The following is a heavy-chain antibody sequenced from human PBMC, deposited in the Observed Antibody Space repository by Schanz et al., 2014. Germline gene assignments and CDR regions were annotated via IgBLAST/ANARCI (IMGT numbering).Heavy chain of an antibody. CDR2: IIPVLNIA. V-gene: IGHV1-69*09. J-gene: IGHJ4*02. Sequence: QVQVEQSGPEVKKPGASVKVSCKASGYTFTSYGISWERQAPGQGLEWMGKIIPVLNIATYAQRFQGRVSITADTSTNTAYMELSSLTSEGTAVHYCARGRGFYDYWGQGTLVTVSS. D-gene: IGHD3-10*01. CDR3: ARGRGFYDY. CDR1: GYTFTSYG.